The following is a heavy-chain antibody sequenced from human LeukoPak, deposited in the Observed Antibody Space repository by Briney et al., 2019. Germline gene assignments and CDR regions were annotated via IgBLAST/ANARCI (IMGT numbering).Heavy chain of an antibody. Sequence: PGGSLRLSCAASGFTFSNFAMNWVRQAPGKGLEWVSSISGGTSYIYYADSVRGRFTISRDNAKNSLYLQMNSLRAEDTAVYYCASGARPIEYWGQGTLVTVSS. D-gene: IGHD6-6*01. CDR3: ASGARPIEY. V-gene: IGHV3-21*01. CDR2: ISGGTSYI. CDR1: GFTFSNFA. J-gene: IGHJ4*02.